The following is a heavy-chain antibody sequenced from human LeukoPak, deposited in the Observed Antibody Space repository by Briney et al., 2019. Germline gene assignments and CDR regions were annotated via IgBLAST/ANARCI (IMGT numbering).Heavy chain of an antibody. CDR3: AKDLRGIVVGVQYYFDY. CDR2: ISGDGGST. D-gene: IGHD2-15*01. Sequence: PGGSLRLSCTAFGFTFDDYAMHWVRQAPGKGLEWVSLISGDGGSTYYADSVKGRFTISRDNSKNSLYLQMNSLRTEDTALYYCAKDLRGIVVGVQYYFDYWGQGTLVTVSS. V-gene: IGHV3-43*02. J-gene: IGHJ4*02. CDR1: GFTFDDYA.